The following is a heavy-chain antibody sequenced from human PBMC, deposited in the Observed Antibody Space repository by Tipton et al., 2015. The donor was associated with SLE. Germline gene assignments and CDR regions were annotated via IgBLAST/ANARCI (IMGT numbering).Heavy chain of an antibody. CDR3: AREGSRDSESRTPYLVD. D-gene: IGHD3-10*01. CDR2: IWHDGSDQ. V-gene: IGHV3-33*01. J-gene: IGHJ4*02. Sequence: QLVQSGGGLVQPGGSLRLSCAASGFTFSSYGMHWVRQAPGKGLEWVAVIWHDGSDQRYADSVKGRLTISRDNFKNTLYLQINSLRVDDTAIYYCAREGSRDSESRTPYLVDWGQGTLVTVSS. CDR1: GFTFSSYG.